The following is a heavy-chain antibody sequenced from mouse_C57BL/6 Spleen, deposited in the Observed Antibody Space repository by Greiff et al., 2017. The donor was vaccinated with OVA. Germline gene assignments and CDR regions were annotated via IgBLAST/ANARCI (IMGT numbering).Heavy chain of an antibody. CDR2: IDPNSGGT. V-gene: IGHV1-72*01. CDR1: GYTFTSYW. Sequence: QVQLKQPGAELVKPGASVKLSCKASGYTFTSYWMHWVKQRPGRGLEWIGRIDPNSGGTKYNEKFKSKATLTVDKPSSTAYMQLSSLTSEDSAVYYCARSEVYSNYEYYDMDYWGQGTSVTASS. CDR3: ARSEVYSNYEYYDMDY. J-gene: IGHJ4*01. D-gene: IGHD2-5*01.